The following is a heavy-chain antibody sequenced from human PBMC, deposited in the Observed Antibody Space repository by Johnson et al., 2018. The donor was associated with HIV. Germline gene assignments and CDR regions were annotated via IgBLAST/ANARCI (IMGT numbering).Heavy chain of an antibody. V-gene: IGHV3-9*01. Sequence: LVESGGGLVQPGRSLRLSCAASGFTFDDYAMHWVRQAPGKGLEWVSGISWNSGSIGYADSVKGRFTISRDNAKNSLYLQMNSLRAEDTAVYYCARDIVVVVAANDAFDIWGQGTMVTVSS. D-gene: IGHD2-15*01. CDR1: GFTFDDYA. J-gene: IGHJ3*02. CDR3: ARDIVVVVAANDAFDI. CDR2: ISWNSGSI.